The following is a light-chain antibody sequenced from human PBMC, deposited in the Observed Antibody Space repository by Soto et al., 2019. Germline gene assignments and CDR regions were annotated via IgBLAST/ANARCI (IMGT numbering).Light chain of an antibody. CDR2: AAS. V-gene: IGKV1-39*01. CDR1: QTIRNY. Sequence: DIQLTQSPSSLSASVGDRVTITCRASQTIRNYLNWYQQKPGDAPKLLIYAASTLQGAVPSRFSGSGSGTDFTLTISSLQPEDFATYLCQQGHSTPYTFGQGTRLEI. J-gene: IGKJ2*01. CDR3: QQGHSTPYT.